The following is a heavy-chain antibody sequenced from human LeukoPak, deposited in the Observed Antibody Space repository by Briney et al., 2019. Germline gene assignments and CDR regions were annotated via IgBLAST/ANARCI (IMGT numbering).Heavy chain of an antibody. Sequence: PGGSLRLSCAASGFTCSSYSVNWVRQAPGKGLEWVSYISSSSSTIYYADSVKGRFTISRDNAKNSLYLQMNSLRAEDTAVYYCARDIHDRILDYWGQGTLVTVSS. V-gene: IGHV3-48*01. CDR2: ISSSSSTI. CDR3: ARDIHDRILDY. D-gene: IGHD5-18*01. CDR1: GFTCSSYS. J-gene: IGHJ4*02.